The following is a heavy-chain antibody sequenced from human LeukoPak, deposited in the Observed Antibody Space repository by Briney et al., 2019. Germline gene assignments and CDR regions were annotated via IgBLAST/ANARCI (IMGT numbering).Heavy chain of an antibody. J-gene: IGHJ4*02. CDR2: ISTSGVST. CDR3: AKNTSGTYLDY. V-gene: IGHV3-23*01. D-gene: IGHD1-26*01. Sequence: GGSLRLSCAASGFTFSIYAMTWVRQAPGKGLEWVSSISTSGVSTNYAVSVKGRFTISRDNSKTMVYLQMNSLRAEDTAVYYCAKNTSGTYLDYWGQGILVTVSS. CDR1: GFTFSIYA.